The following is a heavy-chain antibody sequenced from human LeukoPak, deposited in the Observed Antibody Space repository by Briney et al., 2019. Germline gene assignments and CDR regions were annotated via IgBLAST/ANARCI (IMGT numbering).Heavy chain of an antibody. J-gene: IGHJ6*02. CDR2: VYYTGSG. V-gene: IGHV4-59*12. Sequence: SETLSLTCTVSGGSISGYYWSWIRQPPGKGLEWIGYVYYTGSGNYNPSLKSRVTISVDTSKNQFSLKLRSVTAADTAVYYCARDIAAAGYYYYGMDVWGQGTTVTVSS. CDR1: GGSISGYY. D-gene: IGHD6-13*01. CDR3: ARDIAAAGYYYYGMDV.